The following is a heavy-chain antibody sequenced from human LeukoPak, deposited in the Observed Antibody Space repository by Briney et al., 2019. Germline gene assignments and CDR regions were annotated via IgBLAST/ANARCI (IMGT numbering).Heavy chain of an antibody. D-gene: IGHD5-12*01. CDR2: LSGSGDTT. Sequence: GGSLRLSCAASGFTFSNYAMTWVRQAPGKGLEWISVLSGSGDTTYYADSVKGRFTISRDNSRNTLYLQMNSLRAEDTALYYCAKDPSGYVSGWFDPWGQGILFTVSS. CDR3: AKDPSGYVSGWFDP. V-gene: IGHV3-23*01. J-gene: IGHJ5*02. CDR1: GFTFSNYA.